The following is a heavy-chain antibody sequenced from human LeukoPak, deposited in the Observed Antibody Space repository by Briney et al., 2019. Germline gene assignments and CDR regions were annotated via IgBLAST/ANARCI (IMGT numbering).Heavy chain of an antibody. J-gene: IGHJ3*02. CDR3: ARPFGARRGRENMVPTRNALNI. CDR1: GYTFTGYY. D-gene: IGHD5-12*01. Sequence: ASVTVSCKASGYTFTGYYMHWVRQAPGQGLEWMGWINPNSGGTNYAQKFQGRVTMTRDTSISTAYVVLDRLRSDDTAVYYCARPFGARRGRENMVPTRNALNIGAKGPMAT. CDR2: INPNSGGT. V-gene: IGHV1-2*02.